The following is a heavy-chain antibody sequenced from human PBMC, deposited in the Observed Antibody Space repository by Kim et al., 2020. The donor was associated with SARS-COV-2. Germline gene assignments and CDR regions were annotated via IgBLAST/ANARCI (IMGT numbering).Heavy chain of an antibody. Sequence: SETLSLTCTVSGGSISSGGYYWSWIRQHPGKGLEWIGYIYYSGSTYYNPSLKSRVTISVDTSKNQFSLKLSSVTAADTAVYYCARDSIVVVPAASYYYYYGMDVWGQGTTVTVSS. CDR3: ARDSIVVVPAASYYYYYGMDV. D-gene: IGHD2-2*01. J-gene: IGHJ6*02. V-gene: IGHV4-31*03. CDR2: IYYSGST. CDR1: GGSISSGGYY.